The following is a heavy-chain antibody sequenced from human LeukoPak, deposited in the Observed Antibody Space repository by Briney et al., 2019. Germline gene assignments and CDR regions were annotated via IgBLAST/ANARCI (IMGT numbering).Heavy chain of an antibody. D-gene: IGHD5-18*01. CDR3: ARSRSGYSYEHGAFEI. CDR1: GGSISSGDYY. J-gene: IGHJ3*02. Sequence: PSETLSLTCTVSGGSISSGDYYWSWIRQPPGKGLEWIAYIHYRGSTTYNPSLRSRVTISVDTSRNQFSLKLSSVTAADTAVYYCARSRSGYSYEHGAFEIWGQGTMVTVSS. V-gene: IGHV4-61*08. CDR2: IHYRGST.